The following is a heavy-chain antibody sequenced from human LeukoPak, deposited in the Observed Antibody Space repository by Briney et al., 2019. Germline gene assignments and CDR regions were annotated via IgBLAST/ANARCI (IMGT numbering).Heavy chain of an antibody. V-gene: IGHV3-7*01. Sequence: GGSLRLSCAASGFTFSSYWMSWVRQAPGKGLEWVANIKQDGSEKYYVDSVKGRFTISRDNAKNSLYLQMNSLRAEDTAVYYCARDLGGFGEYYFDYWGQGTLVTVSS. CDR2: IKQDGSEK. CDR3: ARDLGGFGEYYFDY. CDR1: GFTFSSYW. J-gene: IGHJ4*02. D-gene: IGHD3-10*01.